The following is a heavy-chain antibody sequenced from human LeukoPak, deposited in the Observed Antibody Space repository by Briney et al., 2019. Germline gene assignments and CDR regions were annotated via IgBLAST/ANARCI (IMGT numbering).Heavy chain of an antibody. CDR1: SGSISSYY. CDR3: AREDYYDSSGYYLDC. V-gene: IGHV4-59*08. CDR2: IYYSGST. Sequence: SETLSLTCTVSSGSISSYYWSWIRQPPGKGLEWIGYIYYSGSTNYNPSLKSRVTISVDTSKNQFSLKLSSVTAADTAVYYCAREDYYDSSGYYLDCWGQGTLVTVSS. J-gene: IGHJ4*02. D-gene: IGHD3-22*01.